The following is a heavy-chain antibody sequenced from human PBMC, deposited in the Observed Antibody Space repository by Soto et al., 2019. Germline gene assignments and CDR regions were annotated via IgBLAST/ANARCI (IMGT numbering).Heavy chain of an antibody. CDR3: ARDDLPYCTNGVCYTGSV. V-gene: IGHV3-53*01. J-gene: IGHJ6*02. CDR2: IYSGGST. Sequence: EVQLVESGGGLIQPGGSLRLSCAASGFTVSSNYMSWVRQAPGKGLEWVSVIYSGGSTYYADSVKGRFTISRDNSKNTLYLQMNSLRAEDTAVYYCARDDLPYCTNGVCYTGSVWGQGTTVTVSS. CDR1: GFTVSSNY. D-gene: IGHD2-8*01.